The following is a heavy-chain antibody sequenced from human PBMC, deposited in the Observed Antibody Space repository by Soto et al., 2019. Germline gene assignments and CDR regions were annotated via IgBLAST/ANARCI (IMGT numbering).Heavy chain of an antibody. D-gene: IGHD4-17*01. J-gene: IGHJ4*02. CDR3: ARFRVDGDAVL. CDR1: GFVFSNYW. Sequence: EMQLVESGGGLVQPGQSLRLSCAASGFVFSNYWMHLVRQTPGKGLVWVSRINGDGSSTSYADSVRGRFTISRDNAKNALYRQLDILRAEGTVLYYCARFRVDGDAVLWGQVTLVTVFS. CDR2: INGDGSST. V-gene: IGHV3-74*01.